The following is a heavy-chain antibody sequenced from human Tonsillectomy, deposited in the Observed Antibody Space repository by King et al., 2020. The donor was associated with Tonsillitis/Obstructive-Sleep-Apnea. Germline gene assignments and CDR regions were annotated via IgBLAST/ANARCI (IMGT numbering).Heavy chain of an antibody. CDR1: GFTFEDYA. J-gene: IGHJ4*02. D-gene: IGHD6-13*01. CDR2: ISWNSDSI. V-gene: IGHV3-9*01. Sequence: DVQLVESGGGLVQPGGSLRLACAASGFTFEDYAMRWVRQAPGKGLEWVSGISWNSDSIGYADSVKGRFTLSRDNVKNSLYLQMNSLGTEDTDLYYCAKDWRSSFDYWGQGTLVTVSS. CDR3: AKDWRSSFDY.